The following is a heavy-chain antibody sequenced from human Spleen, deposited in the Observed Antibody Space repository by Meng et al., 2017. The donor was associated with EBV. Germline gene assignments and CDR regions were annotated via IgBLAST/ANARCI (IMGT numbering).Heavy chain of an antibody. CDR2: IHYSGNP. D-gene: IGHD3-10*01. CDR3: ARLFYYGSGRLKFDF. V-gene: IGHV4-61*01. CDR1: GGSVRSASYY. Sequence: QVPLQESGPGVLKPSETLSLTCTVSGGSVRSASYYWTWIRQPPGKALEWIGYIHYSGNPNYNSSLKRRVTISVDMSKNQFSLRLSSVTAADTAVYYCARLFYYGSGRLKFDFWGQGTLVTVSS. J-gene: IGHJ4*02.